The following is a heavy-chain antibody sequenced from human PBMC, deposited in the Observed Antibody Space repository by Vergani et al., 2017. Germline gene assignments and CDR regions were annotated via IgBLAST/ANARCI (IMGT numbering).Heavy chain of an antibody. CDR1: GASIRSRNYY. J-gene: IGHJ5*02. CDR2: IYYSGST. D-gene: IGHD6-19*01. V-gene: IGHV4-39*01. CDR3: AGHSTVEWLVKLGWIDP. Sequence: QLQLQESGPGLVKPSATLSLTCSVSGASIRSRNYYWGWIRQPPGKGLEWIASIYYSGSTYYNPSLKSRVTISVDTSKNQFSLKLSSVTAADTAVYFCAGHSTVEWLVKLGWIDPWGKGILVTVS.